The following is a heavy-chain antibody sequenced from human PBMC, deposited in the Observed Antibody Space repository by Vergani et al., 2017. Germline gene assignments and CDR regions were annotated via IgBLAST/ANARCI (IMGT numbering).Heavy chain of an antibody. CDR2: NYYSGST. D-gene: IGHD1-26*01. V-gene: IGHV4-59*01. CDR1: GGPISSYY. J-gene: IGHJ6*02. CDR3: ARDRGIGGATAGGMDI. Sequence: QVQLQESGPGLVKPSETLSLTCTVSGGPISSYYWSWIRQPPGKGLEWIGYNYYSGSTNYNPSLKSRVTISVDTSKKQFSLKLSSVTAADTAVYYCARDRGIGGATAGGMDIWGQGTTVTVSS.